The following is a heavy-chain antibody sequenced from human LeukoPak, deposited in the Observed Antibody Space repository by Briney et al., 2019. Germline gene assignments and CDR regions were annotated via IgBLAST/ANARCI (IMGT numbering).Heavy chain of an antibody. Sequence: SVKVSCKASGGTFSSYAISWVRQAPGQGIEWMGRIIPIFGTANYAQKFQGRVTITTDESTSTAYMELSSLRSEDTAVYHCARVRIESWEFRDWGQGTLVTVSS. CDR1: GGTFSSYA. V-gene: IGHV1-69*05. J-gene: IGHJ1*01. CDR2: IIPIFGTA. D-gene: IGHD1-26*01. CDR3: ARVRIESWEFRD.